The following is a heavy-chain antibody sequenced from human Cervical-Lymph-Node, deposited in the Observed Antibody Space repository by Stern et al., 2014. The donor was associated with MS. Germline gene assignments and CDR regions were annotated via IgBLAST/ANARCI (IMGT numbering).Heavy chain of an antibody. J-gene: IGHJ4*02. D-gene: IGHD2-15*01. V-gene: IGHV4-59*01. CDR2: IYQTWSV. CDR3: AREGEYCSGSRCYPFLDY. CDR1: GGSLRSYY. Sequence: QLQLQESGPGLVKPSETLSLTCTVSGGSLRSYYWNWIRQAPGKGLEWLGVIYQTWSVNYNPSLSSRVAMSVDTSKNQFSLTVSSVTAADTAVYYCAREGEYCSGSRCYPFLDYWGQGTLVTVSS.